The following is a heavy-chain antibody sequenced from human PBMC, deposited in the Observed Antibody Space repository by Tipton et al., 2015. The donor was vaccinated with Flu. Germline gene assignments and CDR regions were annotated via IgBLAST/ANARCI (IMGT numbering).Heavy chain of an antibody. V-gene: IGHV4-61*01. Sequence: LRLSCTASGGSISSGSYYWSWIRQPPGKGLEWIGYIYYSGSTNYNPSLKSRVTISVDTSKNQFSLKLSSVTAADTAVYYCARGSLRRRVFDYWGQGTLVTVSS. CDR3: ARGSLRRRVFDY. J-gene: IGHJ4*02. CDR1: GGSISSGSYY. D-gene: IGHD5/OR15-5a*01. CDR2: IYYSGST.